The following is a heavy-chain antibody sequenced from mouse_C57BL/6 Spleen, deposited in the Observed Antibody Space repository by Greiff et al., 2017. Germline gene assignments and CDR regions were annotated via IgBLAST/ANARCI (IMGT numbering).Heavy chain of an antibody. CDR3: ARGSNYYAMDD. Sequence: VQLVESGAELVKPGASVKISCKASGYAFSSYWMNWVKQRPGKGLEWIGQIYPVDGDTNYNGKFTGKATLTADKSSSTAYMQLSSLTSEDSAVYCCARGSNYYAMDDWGQGTSVTVSS. J-gene: IGHJ4*01. CDR2: IYPVDGDT. V-gene: IGHV1-80*01. CDR1: GYAFSSYW.